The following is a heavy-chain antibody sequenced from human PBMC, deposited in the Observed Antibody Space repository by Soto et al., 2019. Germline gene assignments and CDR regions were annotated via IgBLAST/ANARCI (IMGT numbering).Heavy chain of an antibody. J-gene: IGHJ5*02. CDR1: GGSISGHY. V-gene: IGHV4-4*07. CDR2: IYRSGNA. Sequence: QVQLQESGPGLVKPSETLSLTCTVSGGSISGHYWSWIRQPAGKGLEWIGRIYRSGNANYNPSLKSRVTMSVDTSKNQFSLNLRSVTAADTAIYYFARDSQIWFDPWGQGTLVTVSP. CDR3: ARDSQIWFDP.